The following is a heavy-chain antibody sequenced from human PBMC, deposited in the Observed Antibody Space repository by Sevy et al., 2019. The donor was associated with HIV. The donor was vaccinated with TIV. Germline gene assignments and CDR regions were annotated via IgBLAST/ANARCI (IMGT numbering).Heavy chain of an antibody. Sequence: ASVKVSCKASGYTFTSSYLHWVRQAPGQGLEWMGIINPGGGDTNYAQKFQGRVTMTRDTATSTVYMELGSLRSEDTAVYYCARGYDNSGHFDYWGQGTLVTVSS. D-gene: IGHD3-22*01. CDR1: GYTFTSSY. V-gene: IGHV1-46*01. CDR2: INPGGGDT. CDR3: ARGYDNSGHFDY. J-gene: IGHJ4*02.